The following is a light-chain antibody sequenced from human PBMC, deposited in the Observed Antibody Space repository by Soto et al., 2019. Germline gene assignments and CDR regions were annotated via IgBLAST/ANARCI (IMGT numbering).Light chain of an antibody. Sequence: EIVMTQSPATLSVSPGERATLSCRASQSVNSNLAWYQQKPGQAPRLLIYGASTRVAGIPARFSGSGSGTEFSLTISSLQSEDFAVYYCQQYGSSPPKTFGQGTKLEI. CDR3: QQYGSSPPKT. CDR2: GAS. J-gene: IGKJ2*01. CDR1: QSVNSN. V-gene: IGKV3-15*01.